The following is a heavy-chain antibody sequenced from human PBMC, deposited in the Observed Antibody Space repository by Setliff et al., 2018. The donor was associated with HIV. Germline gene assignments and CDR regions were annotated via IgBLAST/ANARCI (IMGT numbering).Heavy chain of an antibody. V-gene: IGHV4-39*01. J-gene: IGHJ4*02. CDR1: GVSISSTNYF. Sequence: PSETLSLTCTVSGVSISSTNYFWGWIRQPPGKGLEWIGTIYYHGSTYYNPSLKSRVTISIDTSKNQFSLQLTSVTAADTAVYYCVNPSGAMGDFDSWGQGTLVTVSS. D-gene: IGHD3-16*01. CDR3: VNPSGAMGDFDS. CDR2: IYYHGST.